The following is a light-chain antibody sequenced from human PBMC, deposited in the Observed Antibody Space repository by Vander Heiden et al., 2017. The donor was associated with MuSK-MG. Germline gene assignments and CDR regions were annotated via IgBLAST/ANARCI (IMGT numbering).Light chain of an antibody. CDR3: QQYYSTPPWT. CDR1: QGISNS. CDR2: AAS. Sequence: DIQTTQSPSSLSASVGDRVTITCRASQGISNSLAWHQQKPGKAPKLLLYAASRLESGVPSRFSGSGSGTEYTLTISSLQPEDFATYYCQQYYSTPPWTFGQGTKVEIK. J-gene: IGKJ1*01. V-gene: IGKV1-NL1*01.